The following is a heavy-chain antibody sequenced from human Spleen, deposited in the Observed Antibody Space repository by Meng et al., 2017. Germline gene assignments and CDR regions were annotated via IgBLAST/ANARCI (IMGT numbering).Heavy chain of an antibody. Sequence: GESLKISCAASGFTSSRYAMIWLRQAPGKGLEWVSGISASGDSTFYADSVKGRFAISRDNSKDTLYLRMSSLRAEGTAVYYCARGLGDSGYRPGHFDYWGQGTLVTVSS. CDR3: ARGLGDSGYRPGHFDY. J-gene: IGHJ4*02. V-gene: IGHV3-23*01. D-gene: IGHD5-12*01. CDR1: GFTSSRYA. CDR2: ISASGDST.